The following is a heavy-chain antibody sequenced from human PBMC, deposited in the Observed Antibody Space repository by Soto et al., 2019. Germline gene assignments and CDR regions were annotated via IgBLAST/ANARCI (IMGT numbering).Heavy chain of an antibody. CDR1: GGSISSYY. CDR3: ARAYFYCSGGSCYHYFDY. CDR2: IYYSGST. V-gene: IGHV4-59*01. D-gene: IGHD2-15*01. J-gene: IGHJ4*02. Sequence: SETLSLTCTVSGGSISSYYWRWIRQPPGKGLEWIGYIYYSGSTNYNPSLKSRVTISVDTSKNQFSLKLSSVTAADTAVYYCARAYFYCSGGSCYHYFDYWGQGTLVTVS.